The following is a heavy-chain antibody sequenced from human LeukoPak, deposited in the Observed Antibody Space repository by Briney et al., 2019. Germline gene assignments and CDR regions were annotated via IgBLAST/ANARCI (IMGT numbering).Heavy chain of an antibody. V-gene: IGHV4-30-2*01. Sequence: SETLSLTCAVSGGSISSGGYSWSWIQQPPGTGLEWIGYIYHSGSTYYNPSLKSRVTISVDRSKNQFSLKLSSVTAADTAVYYCARGYNPNWFDPWGQGTLVTVSS. CDR3: ARGYNPNWFDP. CDR1: GGSISSGGYS. CDR2: IYHSGST. D-gene: IGHD1-14*01. J-gene: IGHJ5*02.